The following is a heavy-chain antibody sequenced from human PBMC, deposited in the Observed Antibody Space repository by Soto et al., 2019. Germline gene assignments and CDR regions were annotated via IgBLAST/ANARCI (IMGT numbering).Heavy chain of an antibody. Sequence: EASVKVSCKASGYTFTGYYMHWVRQAPGQGLEWMGWINPNSGGTNYAQKFQGRVTMTRDTSISTAYMELSRLRSDDTAVYYCARVPQATVVTPGYFDYWGQGTLVTVSS. CDR2: INPNSGGT. CDR1: GYTFTGYY. D-gene: IGHD4-17*01. J-gene: IGHJ4*02. V-gene: IGHV1-2*02. CDR3: ARVPQATVVTPGYFDY.